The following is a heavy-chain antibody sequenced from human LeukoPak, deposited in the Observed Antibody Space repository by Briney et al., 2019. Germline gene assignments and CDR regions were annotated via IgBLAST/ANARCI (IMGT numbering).Heavy chain of an antibody. V-gene: IGHV3-7*03. CDR2: IAANGNDK. Sequence: GGSLRLSCAATGFTFRKYWMAWVRQAPGRGLEWVATIAANGNDKDYEDALQGRFTISRDNARNSLSLRIDSLRAEDTAQYYCAREVFFQFDNWGQGALVTVSS. J-gene: IGHJ4*02. CDR3: AREVFFQFDN. CDR1: GFTFRKYW.